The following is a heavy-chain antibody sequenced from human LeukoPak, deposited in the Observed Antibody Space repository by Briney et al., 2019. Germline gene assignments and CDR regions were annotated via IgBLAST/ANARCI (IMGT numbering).Heavy chain of an antibody. D-gene: IGHD3-3*01. J-gene: IGHJ3*02. V-gene: IGHV1-18*01. CDR3: ARGLTPPVLRFLEWLPQPNDAFDI. Sequence: ASVKVSCKASGYTFTSYGISWVRQAPGQGLEWMGWISAYNGNTNYAQKLQGRVTTTTDTSTSTAYMELRSLRSDDTAVYYCARGLTPPVLRFLEWLPQPNDAFDIWGQGTMVTVSS. CDR1: GYTFTSYG. CDR2: ISAYNGNT.